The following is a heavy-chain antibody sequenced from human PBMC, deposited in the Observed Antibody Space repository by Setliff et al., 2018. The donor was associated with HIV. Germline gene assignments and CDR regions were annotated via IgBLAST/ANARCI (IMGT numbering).Heavy chain of an antibody. V-gene: IGHV4-4*07. J-gene: IGHJ4*02. CDR2: IYTSGTT. CDR1: GGSISSHC. CDR3: ARDHSSSPLAVQ. Sequence: ASETLSLTCTVSGGSISSHCWSWIRQPAGKGLEWIGRIYTSGTTNYNPSLKSRVTISVDTSKNQFSLKLSSVTSADTAVYYCARDHSSSPLAVQWGQGTLVTVSS. D-gene: IGHD6-6*01.